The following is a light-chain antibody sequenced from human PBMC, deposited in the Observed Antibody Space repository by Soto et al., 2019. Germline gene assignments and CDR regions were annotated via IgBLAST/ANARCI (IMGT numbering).Light chain of an antibody. J-gene: IGKJ4*01. CDR1: QDIVSN. Sequence: IVMTQSPVTLSVSPGERATLSCRASQDIVSNVAWYQQRPGQAPRLLIYGASTRATDIPDRFSGSGSGTEFTLTISGLQSADSAVYYCQQYTNWPPRLTFGGGTKVQMK. V-gene: IGKV3-15*01. CDR3: QQYTNWPPRLT. CDR2: GAS.